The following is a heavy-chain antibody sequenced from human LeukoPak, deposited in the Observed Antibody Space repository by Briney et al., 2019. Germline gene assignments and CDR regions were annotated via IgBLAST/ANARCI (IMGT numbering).Heavy chain of an antibody. CDR2: FYYSGST. D-gene: IGHD5-12*01. CDR3: ARRKGGYPFDY. V-gene: IGHV4-39*01. J-gene: IGHJ4*02. CDR1: GGSISSSDYY. Sequence: SETLSLTCTVSGGSISSSDYYWGWLRQPPGKGLEWIGSFYYSGSTYYNPSLKSRVTISVDTSKNQFSLKLTSVTAADTAVYYCARRKGGYPFDYWGQGTLVTVSS.